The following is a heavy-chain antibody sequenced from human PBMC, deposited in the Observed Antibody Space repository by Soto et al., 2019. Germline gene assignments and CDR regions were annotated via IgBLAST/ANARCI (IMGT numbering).Heavy chain of an antibody. CDR1: GGSFSGYY. CDR2: IFHGGST. Sequence: SETLSLTCALYGGSFSGYYWSWIRQPPGKGLEWIGQIFHGGSTNYSPSLKSRVTISVDTSKNLFSLELSSVTAADTAVYYCARPHYDSNTFYSYFDYWGQGTLVTVSS. D-gene: IGHD3-22*01. V-gene: IGHV4-34*12. J-gene: IGHJ4*02. CDR3: ARPHYDSNTFYSYFDY.